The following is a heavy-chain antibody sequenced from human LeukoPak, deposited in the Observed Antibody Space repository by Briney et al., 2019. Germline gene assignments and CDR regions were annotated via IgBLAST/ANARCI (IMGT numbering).Heavy chain of an antibody. V-gene: IGHV1-18*01. Sequence: GASVKVSCKASGYPFSTYGIIWVRQAPGHGLEWMGWISAYNGDTKYAQKVQGRVTMTTDTSTSTAYMELRSLRSDDTAVYYCARDGGYDLYYFDYWGQGTLVIVSS. CDR3: ARDGGYDLYYFDY. CDR1: GYPFSTYG. D-gene: IGHD5-12*01. J-gene: IGHJ4*02. CDR2: ISAYNGDT.